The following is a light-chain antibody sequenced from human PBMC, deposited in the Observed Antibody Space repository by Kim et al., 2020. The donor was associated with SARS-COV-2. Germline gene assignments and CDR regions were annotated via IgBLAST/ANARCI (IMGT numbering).Light chain of an antibody. CDR1: QSISSN. CDR3: QQYSDWRPIT. Sequence: EIVMTQSPATLSVSPGERVTLSCRASQSISSNLAWYQQKPGQAPRLLISGASTRATNIPSRFSGSGSGREFTLTITTLQSEDFAIYYCQQYSDWRPITSGQGTRLEIK. CDR2: GAS. V-gene: IGKV3-15*01. J-gene: IGKJ5*01.